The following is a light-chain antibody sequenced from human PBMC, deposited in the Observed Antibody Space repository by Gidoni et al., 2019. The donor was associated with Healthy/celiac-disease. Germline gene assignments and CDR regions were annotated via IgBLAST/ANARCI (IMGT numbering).Light chain of an antibody. J-gene: IGKJ2*01. CDR1: QDISNY. V-gene: IGKV1-33*01. CDR3: QQYDNLPYT. Sequence: IPVTPSPSSLSASVGDRVTITCQASQDISNYLNWYQQKPGKAPKLLIYDASNLETGVPSKFSGSGSGTDFTFTISSLQPEDIATYYCQQYDNLPYTFXXXTKLEIK. CDR2: DAS.